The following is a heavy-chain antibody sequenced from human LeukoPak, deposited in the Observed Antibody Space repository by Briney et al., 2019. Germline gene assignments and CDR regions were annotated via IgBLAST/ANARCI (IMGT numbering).Heavy chain of an antibody. Sequence: GGSLRLSCAASGFTFSTYGLHWVRQAPGKGLEWVAVIWYDGSKKYYADSVKGRFTISRESSKSTLYLQMNSLRAEDTAVYYCARDQSWYLDYWGQGTLVTVSS. V-gene: IGHV3-33*01. CDR3: ARDQSWYLDY. J-gene: IGHJ4*02. D-gene: IGHD6-13*01. CDR1: GFTFSTYG. CDR2: IWYDGSKK.